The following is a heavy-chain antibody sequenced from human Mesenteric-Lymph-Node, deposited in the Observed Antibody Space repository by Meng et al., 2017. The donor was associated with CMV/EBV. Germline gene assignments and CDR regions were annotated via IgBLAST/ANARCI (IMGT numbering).Heavy chain of an antibody. CDR3: TAPDSSGIDY. Sequence: CAASGSTFGGSAMHWVRQASGKGLEWVGRIRSKANNYATAYAASVKGRFTISRDDSKNTAYLQMNSLKTEDTAVYYCTAPDSSGIDYWGQGTLVTVSS. CDR2: IRSKANNYAT. J-gene: IGHJ4*02. D-gene: IGHD6-19*01. CDR1: GSTFGGSA. V-gene: IGHV3-73*01.